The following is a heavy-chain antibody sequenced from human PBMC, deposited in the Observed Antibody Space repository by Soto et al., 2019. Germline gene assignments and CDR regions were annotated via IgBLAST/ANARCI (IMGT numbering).Heavy chain of an antibody. CDR2: IVPMFGTA. V-gene: IGHV1-69*01. CDR3: ARNCTYSSSLSQYSGMDV. CDR1: GGTFADFI. D-gene: IGHD6-6*01. Sequence: QVQLVQSGAEVKEPGSSVKVSCKASGGTFADFIMNWVRQTPGQGLEWMGGIVPMFGTATYAEKFKGRVTTSATGSTSTAYTELTSLRSEATAVYYCARNCTYSSSLSQYSGMDVWGQGTTVTVS. J-gene: IGHJ6*01.